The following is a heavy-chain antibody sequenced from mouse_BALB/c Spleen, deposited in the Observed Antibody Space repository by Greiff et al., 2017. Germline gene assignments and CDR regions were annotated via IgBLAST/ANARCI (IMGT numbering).Heavy chain of an antibody. CDR2: ISYSGST. D-gene: IGHD3-1*01. CDR3: ARGARATY. J-gene: IGHJ3*01. CDR1: GYSITSDYA. Sequence: EVHLVESGPGLVKPSQSLSLTCTVTGYSITSDYAWNWIRQFPGNKLEWMGYISYSGSTSYNPSLKSRISITRDTSKNQFFLQLNSVTTEDTATYYCARGARATYWGQGTLVTVSA. V-gene: IGHV3-2*02.